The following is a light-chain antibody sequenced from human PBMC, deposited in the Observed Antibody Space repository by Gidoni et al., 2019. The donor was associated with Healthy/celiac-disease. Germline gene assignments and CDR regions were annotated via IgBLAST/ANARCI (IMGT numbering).Light chain of an antibody. CDR3: QQYYSYPRT. J-gene: IGKJ1*01. CDR1: QGISSY. CDR2: AAS. V-gene: IGKV1-8*01. Sequence: AIRMTQSPPSFSASTGDRVTITCRASQGISSYLAWYQQKPGKAPKLLIYAASTLQSGVPSRFSGSGSGTDFTLTSSCLQSEDFATYYCQQYYSYPRTFGQGTKVEIK.